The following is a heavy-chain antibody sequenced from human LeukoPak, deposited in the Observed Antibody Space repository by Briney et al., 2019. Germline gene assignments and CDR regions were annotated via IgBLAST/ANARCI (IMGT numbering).Heavy chain of an antibody. CDR1: GGSFSGYY. J-gene: IGHJ4*02. CDR3: AREIRGYDCNFDY. CDR2: INHSGST. V-gene: IGHV4-34*01. Sequence: PSETLSLTCAVYGGSFSGYYWSWIRQPPGKGLEWIGEINHSGSTNYNPSLKSRVTISVDTSKNQFSLKLSSVTAADTAVYYCAREIRGYDCNFDYWGQGTLVTVSS. D-gene: IGHD5-12*01.